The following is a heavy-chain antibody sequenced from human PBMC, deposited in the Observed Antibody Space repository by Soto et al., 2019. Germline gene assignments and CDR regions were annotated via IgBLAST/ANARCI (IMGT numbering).Heavy chain of an antibody. CDR1: GFTFSSYA. V-gene: IGHV3-30-3*01. D-gene: IGHD3-22*01. J-gene: IGHJ5*02. Sequence: GGSLRLSCAASGFTFSSYAMHWVRQAPGKGLEWVAVIPYDGSNKYYADSVKGRFTISRDNSKNTLYLQMNSLRAEDTAVYYCARDQVYDSSGYYYVVGWFDPWGQGTLVTVSS. CDR2: IPYDGSNK. CDR3: ARDQVYDSSGYYYVVGWFDP.